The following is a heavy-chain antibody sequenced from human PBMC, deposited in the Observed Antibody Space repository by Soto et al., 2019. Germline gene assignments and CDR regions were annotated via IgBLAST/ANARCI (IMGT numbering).Heavy chain of an antibody. D-gene: IGHD2-2*02. J-gene: IGHJ6*02. Sequence: PSETLSLTCTVSGGSISSYYWSWIRQPAGKGLEWIGRICTSGSTNYNPSLKSRVTMSVATSKNQFSLKLSSVTAADTAVYYCARDQYCSSTSCYSDSLYYYYYGMDVWGQGTTVTVSS. CDR3: ARDQYCSSTSCYSDSLYYYYYGMDV. CDR1: GGSISSYY. V-gene: IGHV4-4*07. CDR2: ICTSGST.